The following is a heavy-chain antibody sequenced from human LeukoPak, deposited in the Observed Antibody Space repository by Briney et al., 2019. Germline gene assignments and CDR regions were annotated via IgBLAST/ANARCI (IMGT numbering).Heavy chain of an antibody. CDR1: GFTFSSYE. D-gene: IGHD5-18*01. CDR3: ARDSSPTAMDPFDY. Sequence: QPGGSLRLSCAASGFTFSSYEMNWVRQAPGKGLEWVANIKQDGSEKYYVDSVKGRFTISRDNAKNSLYLQMNSLRAEDTAVYYCARDSSPTAMDPFDYWGQGTLVTVSS. CDR2: IKQDGSEK. V-gene: IGHV3-7*01. J-gene: IGHJ4*02.